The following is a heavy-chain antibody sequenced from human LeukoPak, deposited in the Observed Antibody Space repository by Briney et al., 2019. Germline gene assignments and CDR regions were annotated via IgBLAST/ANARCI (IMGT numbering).Heavy chain of an antibody. J-gene: IGHJ4*02. V-gene: IGHV1-46*01. CDR2: INPSGGST. D-gene: IGHD5-18*01. CDR3: ARVGDSYGYRRYYFDY. CDR1: GYTFTSYY. Sequence: ASVKVSCQASGYTFTSYYMHWVRPAPGQGLAWMGIINPSGGSTSYAQKFQGRVTMTRDTSTSTVYMELSSLRSEDTAVYYCARVGDSYGYRRYYFDYWGQGTLVTVSS.